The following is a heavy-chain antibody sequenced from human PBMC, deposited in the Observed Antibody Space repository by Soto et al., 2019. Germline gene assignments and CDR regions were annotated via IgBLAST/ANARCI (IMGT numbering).Heavy chain of an antibody. J-gene: IGHJ4*02. V-gene: IGHV1-18*01. CDR3: AIANYGDDDY. D-gene: IGHD4-17*01. Sequence: QLQLVQSGAEAKKPGASVKVSCKASGYTFPTSTISWLRQAPGQGLEWMGWIKAYSGNTNYAQKLQGRGTMTTDTSTSTAYMELRSLTTDDTAIYYCAIANYGDDDYWGQGTLVTVSS. CDR2: IKAYSGNT. CDR1: GYTFPTST.